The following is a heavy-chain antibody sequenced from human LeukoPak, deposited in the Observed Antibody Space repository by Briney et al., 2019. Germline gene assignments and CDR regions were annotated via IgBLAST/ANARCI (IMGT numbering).Heavy chain of an antibody. D-gene: IGHD4/OR15-4a*01. J-gene: IGHJ4*02. V-gene: IGHV4-61*05. CDR2: IYYTGST. CDR1: GGSISSSSYY. CDR3: ASGAYFDY. Sequence: SETLSLTCTVSGGSISSSSYYWGWIRQSPGKGLEWIGSIYYTGSTNYNPSLKSRVTISVDTSKTQFSLKLSSVTAADTAVYYCASGAYFDYWGQGTLVTVSS.